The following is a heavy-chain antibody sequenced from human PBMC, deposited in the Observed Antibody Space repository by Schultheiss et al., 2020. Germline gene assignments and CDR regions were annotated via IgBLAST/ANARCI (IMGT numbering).Heavy chain of an antibody. J-gene: IGHJ6*02. D-gene: IGHD1-26*01. V-gene: IGHV3-49*04. Sequence: GESLKISCTASGFTFGDYAMSWVRQAPGKGLEWVGFIRSKAYGGTTEYAASVKGRFTISRDDSKSIAYLQMNSLKTEDTAVYYCTHHSTSGSYYEAYYYGMDVWGQGTMVTVSS. CDR1: GFTFGDYA. CDR3: THHSTSGSYYEAYYYGMDV. CDR2: IRSKAYGGTT.